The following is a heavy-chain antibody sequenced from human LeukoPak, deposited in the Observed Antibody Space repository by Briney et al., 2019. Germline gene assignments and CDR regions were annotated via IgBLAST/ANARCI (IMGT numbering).Heavy chain of an antibody. CDR1: GFTFSDYY. D-gene: IGHD3-22*01. J-gene: IGHJ4*02. CDR3: ARDHNYYDSSGYYY. CDR2: ISSSGSTI. Sequence: KPGGSLRLSCAASGFTFSDYYMSWIRQAPGKGLEWVSYISSSGSTIYYADSVKGRFTISGDNAKNSLYLQMNSLRAEDTAVYYCARDHNYYDSSGYYYWGQGTPVTVSS. V-gene: IGHV3-11*01.